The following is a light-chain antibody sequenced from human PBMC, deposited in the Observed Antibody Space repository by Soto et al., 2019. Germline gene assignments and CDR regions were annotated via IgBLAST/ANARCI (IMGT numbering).Light chain of an antibody. CDR1: QSVSSSD. V-gene: IGKV3-20*01. CDR3: QQYGSSRWT. CDR2: GAS. J-gene: IGKJ1*01. Sequence: EVVLTQSPGTLSLSPGERATLSCRASQSVSSSDLAWYQQKPGQAPRLLIYGASSRATGIPDRFSGSGSGTDITLTISRLEPEDIAVYYCQQYGSSRWTFGQGTKVDI.